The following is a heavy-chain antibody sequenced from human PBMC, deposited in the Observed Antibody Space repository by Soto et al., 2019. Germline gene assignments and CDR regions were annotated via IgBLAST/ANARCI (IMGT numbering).Heavy chain of an antibody. V-gene: IGHV3-30*18. CDR1: GFTFSSYG. CDR2: ISYDGSNK. Sequence: GGSLRLSCAASGFTFSSYGMHWVRQAPGKGLEWVAVISYDGSNKYYADSVKGRFTISRDNSKNTLYLQMNSLRAEDTAVYYCAKGEIGTNYYYYGMDVWGQGXTVTVSS. CDR3: AKGEIGTNYYYYGMDV. J-gene: IGHJ6*02. D-gene: IGHD3-16*01.